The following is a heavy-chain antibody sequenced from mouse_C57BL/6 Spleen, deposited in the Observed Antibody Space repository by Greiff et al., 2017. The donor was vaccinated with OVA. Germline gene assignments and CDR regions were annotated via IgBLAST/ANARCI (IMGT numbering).Heavy chain of an antibody. Sequence: EVMLVESEGGLVQPGSSMKLSCTASGFTFSDYYMAWVRQVPEKGLEWVANINYDGSSTYYLDSLKSRFIISGDTAKNILYLQMSRLKSEDTATYYCARGGDDYDESYVDYWGQGTTLTVSS. CDR2: INYDGSST. V-gene: IGHV5-16*01. J-gene: IGHJ2*01. CDR1: GFTFSDYY. D-gene: IGHD2-4*01. CDR3: ARGGDDYDESYVDY.